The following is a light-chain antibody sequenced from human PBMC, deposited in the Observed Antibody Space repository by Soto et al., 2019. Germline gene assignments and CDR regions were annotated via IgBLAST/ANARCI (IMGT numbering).Light chain of an antibody. V-gene: IGKV3-15*01. Sequence: EIVMTQSPATLSVSPGERATLSCRASQSVSSNLAWYQQKPGQAHRLLIYGASTRATGIPARFRGSGSGTEFTLTISSLQSEDFAGYYGQQYNNWPPRITFGPGTKVDI. CDR2: GAS. CDR1: QSVSSN. CDR3: QQYNNWPPRIT. J-gene: IGKJ3*01.